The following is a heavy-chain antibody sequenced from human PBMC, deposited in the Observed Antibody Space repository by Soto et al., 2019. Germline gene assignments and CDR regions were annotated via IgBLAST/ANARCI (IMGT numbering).Heavy chain of an antibody. Sequence: LRLSCTVSGFTFDDYAMSWVRQAPGKGLEWVGFISSQAFGGTTEYAASVEGRFTISTDESKTIAYLQMNSLKAADTAVYFCATVYFYDSSADYYFDYWGQGTLVTVSS. CDR1: GFTFDDYA. CDR2: ISSQAFGGTT. V-gene: IGHV3-49*04. J-gene: IGHJ4*02. D-gene: IGHD3-22*01. CDR3: ATVYFYDSSADYYFDY.